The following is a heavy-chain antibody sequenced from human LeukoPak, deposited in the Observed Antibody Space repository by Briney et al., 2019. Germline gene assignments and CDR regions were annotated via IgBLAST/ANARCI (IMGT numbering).Heavy chain of an antibody. J-gene: IGHJ4*02. Sequence: ASVKVSCKASGYTFTSYDINWVRQATGQGLEWMGWMSPNSGDTGYAQKFQGRVTMTSDSSISTAYMELSSLRSEDTAIYYCVRTPPNWGFDYWGQGTLVTVSS. CDR1: GYTFTSYD. CDR2: MSPNSGDT. CDR3: VRTPPNWGFDY. D-gene: IGHD7-27*01. V-gene: IGHV1-8*01.